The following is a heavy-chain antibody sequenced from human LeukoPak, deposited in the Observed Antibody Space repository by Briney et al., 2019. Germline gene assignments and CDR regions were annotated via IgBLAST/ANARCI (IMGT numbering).Heavy chain of an antibody. Sequence: SQTLSLTCAVSGGSFSSGDYSWSWIRQPPGKGLEWIGYIYRSGSPYYNPSLKSRVTISIDRSKNQLSLKLNSVTAADTAVYYCAREILSSVGYFDYWGQGILVTVSS. CDR2: IYRSGSP. D-gene: IGHD2-15*01. CDR3: AREILSSVGYFDY. V-gene: IGHV4-30-2*01. CDR1: GGSFSSGDYS. J-gene: IGHJ4*02.